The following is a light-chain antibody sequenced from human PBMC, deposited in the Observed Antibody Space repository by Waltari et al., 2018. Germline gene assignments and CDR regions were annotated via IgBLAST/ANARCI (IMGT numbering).Light chain of an antibody. Sequence: QAALTQPPSMSGSPGQSVTISCTGTNSDIGGYNRVSWYQQHPGKAPEVMIYEVSQRPSGVSDRFSGSKSGNTASLAISGLQTEDEAEYYCSSYAGRNSFIFGGGTRLTVL. CDR3: SSYAGRNSFI. CDR2: EVS. CDR1: NSDIGGYNR. J-gene: IGLJ2*01. V-gene: IGLV2-8*01.